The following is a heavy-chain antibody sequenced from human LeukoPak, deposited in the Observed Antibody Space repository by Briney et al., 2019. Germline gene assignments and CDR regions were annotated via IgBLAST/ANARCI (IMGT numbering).Heavy chain of an antibody. CDR2: IYYSGST. Sequence: SQTLSLTCTVSGGSISSGGYYWSWIRQHPGKGLEWIGYIYYSGSTYYNPSLKSRVTISVDTSKNQFSLKLSSVTAADTAVYYCARGVFRLGGDAFDIWGQETMVTVSS. V-gene: IGHV4-31*03. D-gene: IGHD3-9*01. CDR1: GGSISSGGYY. CDR3: ARGVFRLGGDAFDI. J-gene: IGHJ3*02.